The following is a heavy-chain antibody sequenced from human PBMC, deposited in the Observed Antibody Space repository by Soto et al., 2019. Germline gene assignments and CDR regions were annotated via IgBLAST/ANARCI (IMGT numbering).Heavy chain of an antibody. D-gene: IGHD3-22*01. J-gene: IGHJ4*02. V-gene: IGHV2-5*02. Sequence: QITLKESGPTLVKPTQTLTLTCTFSGFSLSTSGVGVGWIRQPPGKALEWLALISWDDDKRYSPSLKSRLTITKDTSKYQVVLTMTNMDPVDTATYYCAHRRRYYDSSGYYYLDYWGQGTLVTVSS. CDR2: ISWDDDK. CDR3: AHRRRYYDSSGYYYLDY. CDR1: GFSLSTSGVG.